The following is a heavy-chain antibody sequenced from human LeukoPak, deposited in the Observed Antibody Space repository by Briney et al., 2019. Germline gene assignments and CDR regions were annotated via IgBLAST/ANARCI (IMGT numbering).Heavy chain of an antibody. CDR1: GGSFSGYY. CDR2: INHSGSS. D-gene: IGHD3-22*01. V-gene: IGHV4-34*01. CDR3: ARLVRRYYDSSGYYPY. J-gene: IGHJ4*02. Sequence: PSETLSLTCAVYGGSFSGYYWSWIRQPPGKGLEWIGEINHSGSSKYIPSLKSRVTISVDTSKNQFSLKLSSVTAADTAVYYCARLVRRYYDSSGYYPYWGQGTLVTVSS.